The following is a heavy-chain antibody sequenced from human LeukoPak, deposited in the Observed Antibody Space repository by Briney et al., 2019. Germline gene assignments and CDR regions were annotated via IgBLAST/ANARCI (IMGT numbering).Heavy chain of an antibody. V-gene: IGHV3-53*01. J-gene: IGHJ6*04. CDR3: AELGITMIGGV. CDR2: IYSDNT. D-gene: IGHD3-10*02. CDR1: GFTFSSNS. Sequence: GGSLRLSCTVSGFTFSSNSMSWVRQAPGKGLEWVSFIYSDNTHYSYSVTGRFTISRDNAKNSLYLQMNSLRAEDTAVYYCAELGITMIGGVWGKGTTVTISS.